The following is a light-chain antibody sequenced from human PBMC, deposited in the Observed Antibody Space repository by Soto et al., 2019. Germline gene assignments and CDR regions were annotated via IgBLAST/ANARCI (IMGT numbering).Light chain of an antibody. CDR2: DAS. CDR1: QSVSSY. J-gene: IGKJ4*01. CDR3: QQRSNWPPT. V-gene: IGKV3-11*01. Sequence: SVFTQSPATLAFSPGGRATLSFRASQSVSSYLAWYQQKPGQAPRLLIYDASNRATGIPARFSGGGSGTDFTLTISSLEPEDFAVYYCQQRSNWPPTFGGGTKVDIK.